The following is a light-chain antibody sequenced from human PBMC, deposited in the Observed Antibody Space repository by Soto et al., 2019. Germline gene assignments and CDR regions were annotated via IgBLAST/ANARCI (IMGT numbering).Light chain of an antibody. J-gene: IGLJ2*01. V-gene: IGLV2-8*01. CDR2: EVS. CDR3: SSYAGSNNLI. Sequence: QSALTQPPSASGSPGQSVTISCTGPSSDLGGYNYVSWYQQHPGKAPKLMIYEVSLRPSGVPDPFSRCKSGNTASLTVSGLQAEDEADYYCSSYAGSNNLIFGGGTKLTVL. CDR1: SSDLGGYNY.